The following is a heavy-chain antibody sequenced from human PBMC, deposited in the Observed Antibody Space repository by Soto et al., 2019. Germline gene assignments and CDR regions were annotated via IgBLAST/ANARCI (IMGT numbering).Heavy chain of an antibody. CDR3: GRDNMIQLWPPSSVDS. V-gene: IGHV3-30*04. CDR2: ISYDGTNK. Sequence: QLVESGGGVVEPGGSLRLSCKGSGFSFSSYAIHWVRQAPGKGLEWVAVISYDGTNKYYGESVRGRFTISRDDSKNTVYLQMNSLRGEDTAIYYCGRDNMIQLWPPSSVDSWGQGALVTVSS. J-gene: IGHJ4*02. D-gene: IGHD5-18*01. CDR1: GFSFSSYA.